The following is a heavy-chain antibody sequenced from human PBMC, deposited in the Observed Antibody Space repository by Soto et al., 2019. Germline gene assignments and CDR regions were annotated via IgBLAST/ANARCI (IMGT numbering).Heavy chain of an antibody. CDR2: IHSSGST. CDR3: ARDQGVAAAGITWFDP. CDR1: GASMNSYH. J-gene: IGHJ5*02. Sequence: QVQLQASGPGLVKPSETLSLTCTVSGASMNSYHWSWIRQPAGKGLEWIGHIHSSGSTNYNPSLKRRVTMSVDTYKNQFALRLMSLTAADTAVYYCARDQGVAAAGITWFDPWGQGSLVTVSS. V-gene: IGHV4-4*07. D-gene: IGHD6-13*01.